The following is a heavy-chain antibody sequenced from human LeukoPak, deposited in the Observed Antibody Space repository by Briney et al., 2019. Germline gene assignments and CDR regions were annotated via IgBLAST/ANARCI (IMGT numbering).Heavy chain of an antibody. V-gene: IGHV3-23*01. CDR3: AGPYYYYGMDV. CDR2: ISGSGGST. J-gene: IGHJ6*02. Sequence: GGSLRLSCAVFGSGFPFSKAWMSWVRQAPGKGLEWVSAISGSGGSTYYADSVKGRFTISRDNSKNTLYLQMNSLRAEDTAVYYCAGPYYYYGMDVWGQGTTVTVSS. CDR1: GFPFSKAW.